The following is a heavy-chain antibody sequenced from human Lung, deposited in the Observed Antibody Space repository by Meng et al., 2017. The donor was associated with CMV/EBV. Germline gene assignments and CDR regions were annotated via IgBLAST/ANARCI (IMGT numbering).Heavy chain of an antibody. CDR1: GGTFSNNA. V-gene: IGHV1-69*05. Sequence: SXXVSXKASGGTFSNNAVSWVRQAPGEGREWMGGIIPLYATANYAQRFQGRVTITTDESTSTAYMEVSSLRSEDTAVYYCARASYYGSGSYYHFDSWGQGXPVTVSS. D-gene: IGHD3-10*01. CDR2: IIPLYATA. J-gene: IGHJ4*01. CDR3: ARASYYGSGSYYHFDS.